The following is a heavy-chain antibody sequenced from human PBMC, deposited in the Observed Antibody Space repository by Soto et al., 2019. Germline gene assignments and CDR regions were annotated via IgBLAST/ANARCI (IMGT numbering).Heavy chain of an antibody. Sequence: SETLSLTCAVYGGSFSGYYWSWIRQPPGKGLEWIGEINHSGSTNYNPSLKSRVTISVDTSKNQFSLKLSSVTAADTAVYYCARGYYDSSGFASGDYWGQGTLVTVSS. V-gene: IGHV4-34*01. CDR1: GGSFSGYY. D-gene: IGHD3-22*01. CDR3: ARGYYDSSGFASGDY. CDR2: INHSGST. J-gene: IGHJ4*02.